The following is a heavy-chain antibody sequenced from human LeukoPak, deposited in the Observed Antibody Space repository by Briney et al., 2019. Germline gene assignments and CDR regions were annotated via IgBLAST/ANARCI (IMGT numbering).Heavy chain of an antibody. D-gene: IGHD1-26*01. Sequence: GGSLRLSCAASGFTFSSYGMHWVRQAPGKGLEWVAVMSYDGSYKYYAASVKGRFTISRDNSKSTLYLQVNGLRPEDTAVYYCAREMESTGSYSFDYWGQGTLVTVSS. CDR2: MSYDGSYK. V-gene: IGHV3-30*19. J-gene: IGHJ4*02. CDR3: AREMESTGSYSFDY. CDR1: GFTFSSYG.